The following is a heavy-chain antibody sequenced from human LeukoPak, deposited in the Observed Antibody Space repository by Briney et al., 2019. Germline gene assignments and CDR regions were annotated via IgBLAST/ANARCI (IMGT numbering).Heavy chain of an antibody. CDR3: ARESPDYYYGMDV. J-gene: IGHJ6*02. CDR1: GFTFSSYA. CDR2: ISYDGSNK. Sequence: GGSLRLSCAASGFTFSSYAMHWVRQAPGKGLEWVAVISYDGSNKYYADSVKGRFTISRENSKNTLYLQMNSLRDEDTAVYYCARESPDYYYGMDVWGQGTTVTVSS. V-gene: IGHV3-30-3*01.